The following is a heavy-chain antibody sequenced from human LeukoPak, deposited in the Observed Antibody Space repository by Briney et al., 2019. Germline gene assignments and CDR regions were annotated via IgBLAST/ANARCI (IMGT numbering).Heavy chain of an antibody. CDR1: GFTFSSYG. J-gene: IGHJ5*02. CDR3: AKDTSYCSGGSCYSNWFDP. Sequence: GGSLRLSCAASGFTFSSYGMHWVRQAPGKGLEWVSVISYDGSNKYYADSVKGRFTISRDNSKNTLYLQMNSLRAEDTAVYYCAKDTSYCSGGSCYSNWFDPWGKGTLVTVSS. D-gene: IGHD2-15*01. V-gene: IGHV3-30*18. CDR2: ISYDGSNK.